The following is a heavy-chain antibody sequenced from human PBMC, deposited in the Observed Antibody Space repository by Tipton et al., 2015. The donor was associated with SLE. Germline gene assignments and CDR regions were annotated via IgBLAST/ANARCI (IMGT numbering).Heavy chain of an antibody. CDR3: ARAPDILRFLEWSGDYYGMDV. Sequence: SLRLSCATSGFTFSNYWMHWVRRAPGKGLVWVSRINTDGSNTDYADSVKGRFTISRDNAKNTLYLQMDSLRAEDTAVYYCARAPDILRFLEWSGDYYGMDVWGQGTTVTVSS. V-gene: IGHV3-74*01. CDR2: INTDGSNT. J-gene: IGHJ6*02. CDR1: GFTFSNYW. D-gene: IGHD3-3*01.